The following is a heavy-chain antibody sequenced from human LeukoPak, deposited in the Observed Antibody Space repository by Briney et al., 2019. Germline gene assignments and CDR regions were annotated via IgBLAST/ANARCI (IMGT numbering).Heavy chain of an antibody. CDR3: ARNNYYDSSGYYYGPGYYYGMDV. CDR2: IYPGDSDT. D-gene: IGHD3-22*01. Sequence: GESLKISCKGSGYSFTSYWIGWVRQMPGKGLEWMGIIYPGDSDTRYSPSFQGQVTISADKSISTAYLQWSSLKASDTAMYYCARNNYYDSSGYYYGPGYYYGMDVWGQGTTVTVSS. CDR1: GYSFTSYW. J-gene: IGHJ6*02. V-gene: IGHV5-51*01.